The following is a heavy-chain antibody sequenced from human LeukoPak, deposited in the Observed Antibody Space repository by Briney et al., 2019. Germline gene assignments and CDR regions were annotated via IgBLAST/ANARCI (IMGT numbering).Heavy chain of an antibody. Sequence: ASVKVSCKASGYTFTGYYMHWVRQAPGQGLEGMGWINPNSGGTNYAQKFQGRVTMTRDTSISTAYMELSRLRSDDTAVYYCARGVWAYCGGDCYSLENYWGQGTLVTVSS. V-gene: IGHV1-2*02. CDR2: INPNSGGT. CDR1: GYTFTGYY. D-gene: IGHD2-21*01. CDR3: ARGVWAYCGGDCYSLENY. J-gene: IGHJ4*02.